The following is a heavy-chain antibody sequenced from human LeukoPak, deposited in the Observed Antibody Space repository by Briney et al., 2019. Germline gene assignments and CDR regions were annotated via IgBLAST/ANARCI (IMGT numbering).Heavy chain of an antibody. J-gene: IGHJ3*01. V-gene: IGHV1-18*01. CDR2: INTYNGNT. D-gene: IGHD6-19*01. CDR1: GYTFISYS. CDR3: ATVTVYSSGWESSDAFDL. Sequence: GSSVKVSCKASGYTFISYSISWVRQAPGQGLEWMGWINTYNGNTNYAQKLQGRVTMTTDTSTSTAHMELSSLRSEDTAVYYCATVTVYSSGWESSDAFDLWGQGTMVTVSS.